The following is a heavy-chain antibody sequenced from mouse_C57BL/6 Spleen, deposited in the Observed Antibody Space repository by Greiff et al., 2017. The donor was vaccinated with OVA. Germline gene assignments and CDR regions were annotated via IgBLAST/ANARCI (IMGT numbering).Heavy chain of an antibody. V-gene: IGHV1-62-2*01. D-gene: IGHD2-5*01. J-gene: IGHJ3*01. Sequence: VQRVESGAELVKPGASVKLSCKASGYTFTEYTIHWVKQRSGQGLEWIGWFYPGSGSIKYNEKFKDKATLTADKSSSTVYMELSRLTSEDSAVYFCARHEEGYSNYAWFAYWGQGTLVTVSA. CDR3: ARHEEGYSNYAWFAY. CDR2: FYPGSGSI. CDR1: GYTFTEYT.